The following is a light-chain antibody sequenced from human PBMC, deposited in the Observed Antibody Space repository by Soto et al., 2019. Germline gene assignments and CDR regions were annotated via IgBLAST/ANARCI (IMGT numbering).Light chain of an antibody. CDR1: QTISNW. CDR2: DAS. V-gene: IGKV1-5*01. Sequence: DIQMTQSPSTLSASVGDRVTITCRASQTISNWLAWYQQKPGKAPTLLIYDASTLERGVPSRFSGTGSGTEFTLSIDCLQPDDFATYYCQQYHTSSITFGQGTRLEIK. CDR3: QQYHTSSIT. J-gene: IGKJ5*01.